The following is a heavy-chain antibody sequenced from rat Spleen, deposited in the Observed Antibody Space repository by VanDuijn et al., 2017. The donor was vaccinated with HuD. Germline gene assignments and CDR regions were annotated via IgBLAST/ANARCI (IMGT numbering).Heavy chain of an antibody. CDR3: ARHGYNSDFDY. CDR1: GFTFSSFP. V-gene: IGHV5-46*01. CDR2: ISYDGRRS. D-gene: IGHD1-9*01. J-gene: IGHJ2*01. Sequence: EVQLVESGGGLVQPGGSMKFSCAASGFTFSSFPMAWVRQAPTKGLEWVATISYDGRRSYYRDSVKGRFTISRDNAKSSIYLQMDSLRSEDTATDYGARHGYNSDFDYWGQGVMVTVSS.